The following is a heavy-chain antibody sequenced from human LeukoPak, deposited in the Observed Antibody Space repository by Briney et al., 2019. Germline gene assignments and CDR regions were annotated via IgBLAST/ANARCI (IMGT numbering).Heavy chain of an antibody. CDR1: GFAFNDFA. Sequence: LSGRSLTLSCAASGFAFNDFAMYWVRQAPGKGLDWVALIRRDGSHKCYAHSIKGRFTISRDNSKNTLYLQMSSLRAEDTAVYYCAKSSIMFAAGRLGSIDFWGQGTLVTVSS. J-gene: IGHJ4*02. V-gene: IGHV3-33*06. CDR3: AKSSIMFAAGRLGSIDF. CDR2: IRRDGSHK. D-gene: IGHD6-25*01.